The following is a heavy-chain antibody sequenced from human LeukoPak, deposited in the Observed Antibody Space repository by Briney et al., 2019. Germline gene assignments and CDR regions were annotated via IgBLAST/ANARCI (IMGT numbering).Heavy chain of an antibody. D-gene: IGHD2-15*01. V-gene: IGHV3-23*01. J-gene: IGHJ4*02. CDR1: GFTFSSYA. CDR2: ISGSGATT. Sequence: QPRGSLRLSCAASGFTFSSYAMSWVRQAPGKGLEWVAPISGSGATTYYADSVKGRFTISRDNSKNTLYLQMNSLRAEDTAVYYCAKAHDIVVVLDFWGQGTLVTVSS. CDR3: AKAHDIVVVLDF.